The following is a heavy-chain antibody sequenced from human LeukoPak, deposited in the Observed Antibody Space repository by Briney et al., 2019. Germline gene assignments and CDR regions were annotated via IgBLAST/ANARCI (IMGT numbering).Heavy chain of an antibody. CDR1: GYTFTSYY. J-gene: IGHJ6*02. V-gene: IGHV1-46*01. CDR3: AADYGAFDWLTPHYYYYGMDV. D-gene: IGHD3-9*01. Sequence: GASVKVSCKASGYTFTSYYMHWVRQAPGQGLEWMGIINPSGGSTSYAQKFQGRVTMTRDTSTSTVYMELSSLRSEDTAVYYCAADYGAFDWLTPHYYYYGMDVWGQGTTVTVSS. CDR2: INPSGGST.